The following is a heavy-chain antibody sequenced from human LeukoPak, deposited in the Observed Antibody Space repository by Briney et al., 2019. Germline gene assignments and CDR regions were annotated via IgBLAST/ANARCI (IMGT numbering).Heavy chain of an antibody. Sequence: ASVKVSCKASGYNFTNYGICWVRQAPGQGLEWMGCISGYNGKTNYAQSFQGRMTMTTDTSTSTAYMELRSLRSDDTAVYYCARDPSVAATLRGDYWGQGTLVTVSS. D-gene: IGHD2-15*01. CDR2: ISGYNGKT. CDR3: ARDPSVAATLRGDY. CDR1: GYNFTNYG. J-gene: IGHJ4*02. V-gene: IGHV1-18*01.